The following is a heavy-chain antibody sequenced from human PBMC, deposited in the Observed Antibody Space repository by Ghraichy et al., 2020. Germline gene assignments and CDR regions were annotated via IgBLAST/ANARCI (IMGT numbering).Heavy chain of an antibody. CDR2: ISDSGRT. CDR3: ARSSRNCGGDCYARPYYYYMDV. CDR1: GASISSYY. V-gene: IGHV4-59*01. J-gene: IGHJ6*03. Sequence: SETLSLTCTVSGASISSYYWNWIRQPPGKGLEWIGYISDSGRTNYSPSLEGRITISVDTSKNQFSLRLTSVTAADPAMYYCARSSRNCGGDCYARPYYYYMDVWAKGTTVTVSS. D-gene: IGHD2-21*01.